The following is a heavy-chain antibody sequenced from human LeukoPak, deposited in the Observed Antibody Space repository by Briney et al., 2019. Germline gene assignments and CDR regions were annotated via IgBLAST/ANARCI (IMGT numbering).Heavy chain of an antibody. V-gene: IGHV3-64*01. Sequence: GGSLRLSCAASGSTFSNYAMHWVRQAPGKGLEYVSAISSRGGSTYYANFVKGRFTISRDNSNNPLYLQMGSLRAEDMAVYYCARRSSSWFHYFDYWGQGTLVTVSS. D-gene: IGHD6-13*01. J-gene: IGHJ4*02. CDR1: GSTFSNYA. CDR2: ISSRGGST. CDR3: ARRSSSWFHYFDY.